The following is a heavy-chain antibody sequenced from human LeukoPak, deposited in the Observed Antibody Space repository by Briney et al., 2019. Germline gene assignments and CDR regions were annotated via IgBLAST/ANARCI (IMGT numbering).Heavy chain of an antibody. Sequence: PGGSLRLSCAASGFTFSSYAMSWVRQTPGKGLEWVSAISGSGGSTYYADSVKGRFTISRDNSKNTLYLQMNSLRAEDTAVYYCAKLGGCYYYYYMDVWGKGTTVTVSS. CDR2: ISGSGGST. V-gene: IGHV3-23*01. CDR1: GFTFSSYA. CDR3: AKLGGCYYYYYMDV. J-gene: IGHJ6*03. D-gene: IGHD3-16*01.